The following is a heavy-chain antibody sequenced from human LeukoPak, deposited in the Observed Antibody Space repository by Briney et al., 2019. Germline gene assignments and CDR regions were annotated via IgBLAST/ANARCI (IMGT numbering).Heavy chain of an antibody. V-gene: IGHV3-7*01. CDR3: ARGGSY. J-gene: IGHJ4*02. CDR2: IKKDGSEK. Sequence: PGGSLRLSCAASGFTFSNYWMTWVRQAPGKGLEWVANIKKDGSEKNYVDSVKGRFTISRDNAKNSLYLQMNSLRAEDTAVYYCARGGSYWGQGTLVTVSS. CDR1: GFTFSNYW.